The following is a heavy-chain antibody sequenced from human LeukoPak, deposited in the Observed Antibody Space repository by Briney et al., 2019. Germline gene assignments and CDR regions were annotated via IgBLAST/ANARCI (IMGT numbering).Heavy chain of an antibody. D-gene: IGHD1-14*01. CDR1: GYTFTGYY. J-gene: IGHJ4*02. Sequence: ASVKVSCKASGYTFTGYYMHWVRQAPGQGLEWMGWINPNSGGTNYAQKFQGRVTMTRDTSISTAYMELSRLRSDDTAVYYCASVGVELPKGTHFDYWGQGTLVTVSS. CDR3: ASVGVELPKGTHFDY. CDR2: INPNSGGT. V-gene: IGHV1-2*02.